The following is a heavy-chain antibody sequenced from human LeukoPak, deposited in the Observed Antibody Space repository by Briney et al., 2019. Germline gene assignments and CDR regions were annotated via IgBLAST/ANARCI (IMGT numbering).Heavy chain of an antibody. J-gene: IGHJ5*02. CDR1: GFTFSSYA. D-gene: IGHD1-1*01. V-gene: IGHV3-23*01. CDR3: TTQLERRSDWFDP. CDR2: ISGSGGST. Sequence: GGSLRLSCAASGFTFSSYAMSWVRQAPGKGLEWVSAISGSGGSTYYADSVKGRFTISRDNSKNTLYLQMNSLRAEDTAVYYCTTQLERRSDWFDPWGQGTLVTVSS.